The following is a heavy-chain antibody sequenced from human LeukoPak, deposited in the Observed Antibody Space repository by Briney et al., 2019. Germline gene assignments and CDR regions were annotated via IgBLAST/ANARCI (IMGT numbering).Heavy chain of an antibody. CDR3: ARSQGYSYGSSY. Sequence: ASVKVSCKAPGGSFGRYAVSWVRQAPGQGLEWMGGIVPILGTANYAQKFQGRVTITADDSTGTAYMELTSLRSADTAVYYCARSQGYSYGSSYWGQGTLVTVSS. CDR2: IVPILGTA. V-gene: IGHV1-69*13. CDR1: GGSFGRYA. J-gene: IGHJ4*02. D-gene: IGHD5-18*01.